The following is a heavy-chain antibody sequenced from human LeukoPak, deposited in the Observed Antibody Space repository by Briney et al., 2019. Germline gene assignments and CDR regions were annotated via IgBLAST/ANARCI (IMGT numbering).Heavy chain of an antibody. CDR1: GDSISSSYYY. CDR3: ARHATYLGHWRGGSCYYFDP. J-gene: IGHJ4*02. CDR2: IFYTGSI. Sequence: SETLSVTCNVSGDSISSSYYYWGWIRLPPGKGLEWIGSIFYTGSIYLNPSLKSRVTISMDTSNNEFSLKLASVTAADAAVYYCARHATYLGHWRGGSCYYFDPWGQGTLVTVSS. V-gene: IGHV4-39*01. D-gene: IGHD3-10*01.